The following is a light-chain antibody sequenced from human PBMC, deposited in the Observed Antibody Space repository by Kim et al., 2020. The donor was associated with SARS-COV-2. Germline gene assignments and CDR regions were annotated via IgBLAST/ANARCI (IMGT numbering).Light chain of an antibody. CDR1: QSVSSSY. J-gene: IGKJ1*01. CDR2: GAS. Sequence: EIVLTQSPGTLSLSPGERATLSCRASQSVSSSYLAWYQQKPGQAPRLLIYGASSRATGIPDMFSGSESGTDFTLTISRLEPEDFAVYYCQQYGSSWTFGQGTKVDIK. V-gene: IGKV3-20*01. CDR3: QQYGSSWT.